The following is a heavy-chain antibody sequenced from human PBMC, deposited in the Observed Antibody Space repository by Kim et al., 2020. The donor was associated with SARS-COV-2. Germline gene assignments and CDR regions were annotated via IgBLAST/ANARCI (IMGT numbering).Heavy chain of an antibody. Sequence: ASVKVSCKASGYTFTGYYIHWVRQAPGQGLEWMGRINPNSGGTNYAQKFQGRVTMTRDTSISTAYMELSRLRSDDTVVYYCAREVLLWFGETDYGMDVWGQGTPVTVSS. CDR1: GYTFTGYY. V-gene: IGHV1-2*05. CDR2: INPNSGGT. CDR3: AREVLLWFGETDYGMDV. J-gene: IGHJ6*02. D-gene: IGHD3-10*01.